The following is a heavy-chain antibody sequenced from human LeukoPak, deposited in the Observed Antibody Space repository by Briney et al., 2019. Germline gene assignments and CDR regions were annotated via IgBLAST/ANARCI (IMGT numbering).Heavy chain of an antibody. D-gene: IGHD3-22*01. Sequence: GGSLRLSCAASGFTVSSNYMSWVRQAPGKGLEWVSVIYSGGSTYYADSVKGRFTISRDNSKNTLYLQMNSLRAGDTAMYYCAASITMIVTTFDYWGQGTLVTVSS. CDR1: GFTVSSNY. V-gene: IGHV3-66*02. CDR3: AASITMIVTTFDY. CDR2: IYSGGST. J-gene: IGHJ4*02.